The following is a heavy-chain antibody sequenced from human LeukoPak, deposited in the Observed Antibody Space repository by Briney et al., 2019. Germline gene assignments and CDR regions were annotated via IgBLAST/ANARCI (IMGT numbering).Heavy chain of an antibody. D-gene: IGHD1-26*01. CDR1: GYTFTSYG. CDR3: ARDAKVRSGSCFFGLFDGMDV. V-gene: IGHV1-18*01. CDR2: ISAYNGNT. Sequence: ASVKVSCKASGYTFTSYGISWVRQAPGQGLEWMGWISAYNGNTNYAQKLQGRVTMTTDTSTSTAYMELRSLRSDDTAVYYCARDAKVRSGSCFFGLFDGMDVWGQGTTVTVSS. J-gene: IGHJ6*02.